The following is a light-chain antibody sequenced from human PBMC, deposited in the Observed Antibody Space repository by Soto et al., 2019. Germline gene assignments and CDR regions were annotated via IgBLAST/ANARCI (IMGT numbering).Light chain of an antibody. J-gene: IGKJ1*01. Sequence: EIVLTQSPGTLSLSPGERATLSCRSIQSVSSSYLAWYQQRPGQAPRLLVYGASTRASGIPPRFSGSGSGTDFTLTISSLQSEDFAVYYCQQYNNWPTKTFGQGTKVDIK. V-gene: IGKV3-15*01. CDR1: QSVSSSY. CDR3: QQYNNWPTKT. CDR2: GAS.